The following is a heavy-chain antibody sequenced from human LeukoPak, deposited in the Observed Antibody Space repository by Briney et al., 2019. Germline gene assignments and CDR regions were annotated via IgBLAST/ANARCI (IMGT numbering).Heavy chain of an antibody. CDR3: ARDRAYSSGWSSPAYFDY. CDR2: IYYTGST. J-gene: IGHJ4*02. D-gene: IGHD6-19*01. CDR1: GGSISSSTYY. Sequence: SETLSLTCTVSGGSISSSTYYWGWIRQPPGRGLEWLGNIYYTGSTNYNPSLKSRVTISVDKSKNQFSLKLSSVTAADTAVYYCARDRAYSSGWSSPAYFDYWGQGTLVTVSS. V-gene: IGHV4-61*05.